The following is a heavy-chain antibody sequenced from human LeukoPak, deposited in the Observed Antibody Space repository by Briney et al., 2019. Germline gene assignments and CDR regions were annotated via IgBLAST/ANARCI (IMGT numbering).Heavy chain of an antibody. CDR3: AREHSSSSGKVFDY. V-gene: IGHV1-2*02. Sequence: ASVKVSCKASGCSFTGYYIHWVRQAPGQGLEWMGWINPNSGGTNYAQNFQGRVTMTRDTSISTAYMELNRLRSDDTAMYYCAREHSSSSGKVFDYWGQGTLVTVSS. CDR1: GCSFTGYY. D-gene: IGHD6-6*01. J-gene: IGHJ4*02. CDR2: INPNSGGT.